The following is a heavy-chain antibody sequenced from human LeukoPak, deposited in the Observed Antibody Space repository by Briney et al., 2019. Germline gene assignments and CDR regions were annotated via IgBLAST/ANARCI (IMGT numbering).Heavy chain of an antibody. CDR3: ARGNYGDYVVDY. CDR2: ISSSGST. J-gene: IGHJ4*02. D-gene: IGHD4-17*01. CDR1: GGSISSYY. Sequence: SETLSLTCTVSGGSISSYYWSWIRQPAGKRLEWIGRISSSGSTNYNPSLKSRVTMSVDSSKNQFSLILISVTAADTAVYYCARGNYGDYVVDYWGQGTLVTVSS. V-gene: IGHV4-4*07.